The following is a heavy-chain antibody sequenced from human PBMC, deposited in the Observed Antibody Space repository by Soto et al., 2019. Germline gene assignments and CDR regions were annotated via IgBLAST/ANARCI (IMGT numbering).Heavy chain of an antibody. J-gene: IGHJ6*02. Sequence: PGGSMRLSCAASGFTFSTYALSWVRQAPGKGLEWVSAISANGQGIYYADSVKGRFTISIDNAKNSLYLQMNGLRAEDTAVYYCARDPPEREGRYYYGMDVWGQGTTVTVSS. CDR3: ARDPPEREGRYYYGMDV. V-gene: IGHV3-21*01. D-gene: IGHD3-10*01. CDR1: GFTFSTYA. CDR2: ISANGQGI.